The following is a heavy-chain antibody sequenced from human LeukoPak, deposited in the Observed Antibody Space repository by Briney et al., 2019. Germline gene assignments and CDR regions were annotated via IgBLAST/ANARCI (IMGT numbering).Heavy chain of an antibody. CDR2: IYHSGST. J-gene: IGHJ4*02. Sequence: PSETLSLTCTVSGYSITSGYYWGWIRQPPGKGLEWIGSIYHSGSTFHIPSLKSRVTISVDTSKNQFSLKLSSVTAADTAVYYCARDQDYYGSGSYGPDYWGQGTLVTVSS. CDR1: GYSITSGYY. D-gene: IGHD3-10*01. CDR3: ARDQDYYGSGSYGPDY. V-gene: IGHV4-38-2*02.